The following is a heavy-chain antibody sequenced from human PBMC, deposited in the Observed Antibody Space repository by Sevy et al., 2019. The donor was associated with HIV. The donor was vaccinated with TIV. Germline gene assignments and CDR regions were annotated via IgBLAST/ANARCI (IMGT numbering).Heavy chain of an antibody. J-gene: IGHJ6*02. D-gene: IGHD2-2*01. CDR2: IKQDGSEK. CDR1: GFTFNNYA. Sequence: GGSLRLSCAASGFTFNNYAMNWVRQAPGKGLEWVANIKQDGSEKYYVDSVKGRFTISRDNAKNSLYLQMNSLRAEDTAVYYCARDLTQYCSSTSCYRTYYYYGMDVWGQGTTVTVSS. V-gene: IGHV3-7*01. CDR3: ARDLTQYCSSTSCYRTYYYYGMDV.